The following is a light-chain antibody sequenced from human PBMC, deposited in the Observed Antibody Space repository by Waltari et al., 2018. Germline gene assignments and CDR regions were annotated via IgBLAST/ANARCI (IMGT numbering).Light chain of an antibody. CDR3: QSYDDSLSGYV. CDR2: NNI. J-gene: IGLJ3*02. V-gene: IGLV1-40*01. Sequence: QSVLTQPPSVSGAPGQRVTLSCTGSSSNIGAGHDVHWSQQLPGRAPRTPIPNNINRPSGVPDRISGSNSGTSASLVITGLQAEDEAEFYCQSYDDSLSGYVFGGGTKLTVL. CDR1: SSNIGAGHD.